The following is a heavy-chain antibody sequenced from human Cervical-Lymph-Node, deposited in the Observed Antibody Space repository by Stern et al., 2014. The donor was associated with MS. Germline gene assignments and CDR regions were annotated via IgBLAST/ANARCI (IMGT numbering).Heavy chain of an antibody. CDR3: AHTDYSSALQDAFDV. Sequence: VTLKESGPTLVKPTQTLTLTCSFSGFSLSSNGVGVGWIRQPPGKALVWLALLHWDDDKRYSPFLKSRLTITKDTSKNQVVLTVTNMDPVDTATYYCAHTDYSSALQDAFDVWGQGTVVTVSS. V-gene: IGHV2-5*02. CDR2: LHWDDDK. J-gene: IGHJ3*01. CDR1: GFSLSSNGVG. D-gene: IGHD6-19*01.